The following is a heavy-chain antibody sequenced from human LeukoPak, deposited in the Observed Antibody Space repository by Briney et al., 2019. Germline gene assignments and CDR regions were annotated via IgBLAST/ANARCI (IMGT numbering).Heavy chain of an antibody. CDR3: ARDRGSSGRWDAFDI. J-gene: IGHJ3*02. D-gene: IGHD6-19*01. V-gene: IGHV1-46*01. CDR1: GYTFTSYG. CDR2: INPSGGST. Sequence: ASVKVSCKASGYTFTSYGISWVRQAPGQGLEWMGIINPSGGSTSYAQKFQGRVTMTRDTSTSTVYMELSSLRSEDTAVYYCARDRGSSGRWDAFDIWGQGTMVTVSS.